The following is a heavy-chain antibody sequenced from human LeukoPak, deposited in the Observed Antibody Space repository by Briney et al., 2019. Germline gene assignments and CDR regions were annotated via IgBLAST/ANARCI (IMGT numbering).Heavy chain of an antibody. CDR3: TRPQPYDY. D-gene: IGHD5-18*01. CDR2: ISSSGRTI. J-gene: IGHJ4*02. Sequence: QAGGSLRLSCAASGFTFSSYEMNWVRQAPGKGLEWVSYISSSGRTIYYADSVKGRFTISRDNAKNSLFLQMNSLRAEDTAVYYCTRPQPYDYWGQGTLVTVSS. CDR1: GFTFSSYE. V-gene: IGHV3-48*03.